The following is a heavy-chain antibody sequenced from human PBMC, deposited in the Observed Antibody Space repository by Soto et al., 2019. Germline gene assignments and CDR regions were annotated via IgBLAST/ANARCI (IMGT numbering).Heavy chain of an antibody. D-gene: IGHD4-17*01. V-gene: IGHV4-31*03. J-gene: IGHJ6*03. CDR3: AREPYGRYYYYYMDV. CDR1: GGSISSGGYY. CDR2: IYYSGST. Sequence: SETLSLTCTVSGGSISSGGYYWSWIRQHPGKGLEWIGYIYYSGSTYYNPSLKSRVTISVDTSKNQFSLKLSSVTAADTAVYYCAREPYGRYYYYYMDVWGKGTTVTVSS.